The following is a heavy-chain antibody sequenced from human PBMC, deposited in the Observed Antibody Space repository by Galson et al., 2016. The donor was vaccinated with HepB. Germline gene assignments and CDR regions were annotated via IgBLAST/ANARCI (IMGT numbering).Heavy chain of an antibody. CDR1: GFTFSSFA. D-gene: IGHD4-11*01. V-gene: IGHV3-23*01. J-gene: IGHJ6*02. CDR2: ITRSGRT. Sequence: SLRLSCAGSGFTFSSFAMSWVRQAPGKGLEWVSAITRSGRTYHADSLKGRFTISRDGSKNTLYLQMNTVRAEDTAMFYCAKMKGMVLQSYGIDVWGHGTPVTVSS. CDR3: AKMKGMVLQSYGIDV.